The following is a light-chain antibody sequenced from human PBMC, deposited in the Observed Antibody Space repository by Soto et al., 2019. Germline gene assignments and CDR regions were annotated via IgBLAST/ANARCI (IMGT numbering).Light chain of an antibody. V-gene: IGLV1-40*01. J-gene: IGLJ2*01. CDR1: XXNIGAGYD. CDR3: QSYDSSLSGSNV. CDR2: GNS. Sequence: QSVLTQPPSVSGAPGQRVTISCTGXXXNIGAGYDVHWYQQLPGTAPKLLIYGNSNRPSGVPDRFSGSKSGTSASLAITGLQAEDEADYYCQSYDSSLSGSNVFGGGTKLTVL.